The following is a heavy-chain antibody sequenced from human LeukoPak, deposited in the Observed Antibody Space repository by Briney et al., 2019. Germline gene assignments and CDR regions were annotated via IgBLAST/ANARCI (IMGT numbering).Heavy chain of an antibody. CDR1: GFTFSNYG. J-gene: IGHJ4*02. V-gene: IGHV3-30*18. CDR3: AKEVGYGSPYFDY. Sequence: GGSLRLSCAASGFTFSNYGMHWVRQAPGKGLEWVALISFDESSEYYADSVKGRFSISRDNSKITLYLQMNNARVDDTAVYYCAKEVGYGSPYFDYWGQGTLVTVSS. CDR2: ISFDESSE. D-gene: IGHD5-12*01.